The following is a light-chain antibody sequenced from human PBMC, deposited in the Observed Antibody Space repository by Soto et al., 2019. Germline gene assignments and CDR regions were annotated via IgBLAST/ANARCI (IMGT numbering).Light chain of an antibody. CDR1: QSISNW. Sequence: DIQMTQSPSTLSASVGDRVTITCRASQSISNWLAWYQQKPGKAPNLLIYKASTLETGVPSRFSGSGSGTEFTLTISSLQPKDFATYYSQQYNSFSRTFGQGTKVEIK. V-gene: IGKV1-5*03. CDR3: QQYNSFSRT. CDR2: KAS. J-gene: IGKJ1*01.